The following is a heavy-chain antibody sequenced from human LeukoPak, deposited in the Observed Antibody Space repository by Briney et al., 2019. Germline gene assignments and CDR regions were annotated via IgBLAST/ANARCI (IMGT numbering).Heavy chain of an antibody. D-gene: IGHD3-10*01. Sequence: GRSLRLSCAASGFTFSSYGMHRVRQAPGKGLEWVAVIWYDGSNKYYADSVKGRFTISRDNSKNTLYLQMNSLRAEDTAVYYCARERRYYGSGSYYQTLDYWGQGTLVTVSS. CDR2: IWYDGSNK. V-gene: IGHV3-33*01. CDR3: ARERRYYGSGSYYQTLDY. J-gene: IGHJ4*02. CDR1: GFTFSSYG.